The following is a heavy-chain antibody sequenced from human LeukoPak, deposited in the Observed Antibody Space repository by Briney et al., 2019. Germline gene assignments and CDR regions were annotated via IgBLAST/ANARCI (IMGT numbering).Heavy chain of an antibody. Sequence: ASVKVSCKASGYGFINYGINWVRQAPGQGLEWMGWINTSNGNTNFAQKFQGRVTMTTDTSTSTAYMELRSLRSDDTAVYYCARIHQSITIFGVVIDAFDIWGQGTMVTVSS. V-gene: IGHV1-18*01. J-gene: IGHJ3*02. CDR3: ARIHQSITIFGVVIDAFDI. CDR2: INTSNGNT. D-gene: IGHD3-3*01. CDR1: GYGFINYG.